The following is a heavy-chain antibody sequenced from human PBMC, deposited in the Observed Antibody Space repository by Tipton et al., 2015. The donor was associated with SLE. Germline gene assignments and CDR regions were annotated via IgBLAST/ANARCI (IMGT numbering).Heavy chain of an antibody. Sequence: SLRLSCAASGFTFSIYWMSWVRQAPGKGLEWVAYIKRDGSEKYYGDSVKGRFTISRDNAKNSLYLQMNSLGAEDTAVYYCARVSTAPDAFDIWGQGTVVTASS. CDR3: ARVSTAPDAFDI. CDR1: GFTFSIYW. CDR2: IKRDGSEK. J-gene: IGHJ3*02. V-gene: IGHV3-7*01. D-gene: IGHD2/OR15-2a*01.